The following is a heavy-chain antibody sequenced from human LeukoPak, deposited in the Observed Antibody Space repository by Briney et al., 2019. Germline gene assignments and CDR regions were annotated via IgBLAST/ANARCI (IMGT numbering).Heavy chain of an antibody. D-gene: IGHD6-19*01. CDR2: INSDGRRT. J-gene: IGHJ4*02. CDR3: VREGGYSSGPDY. CDR1: GFPFNNFW. V-gene: IGHV3-74*01. Sequence: GGSLRLPCEASGFPFNNFWMHWVRQAPGKGLVWVSRINSDGRRTTYADSVKGRFTISRDDAKNTLYLQMNSLRAEDTAVYYCVREGGYSSGPDYWGQGTLVTGSS.